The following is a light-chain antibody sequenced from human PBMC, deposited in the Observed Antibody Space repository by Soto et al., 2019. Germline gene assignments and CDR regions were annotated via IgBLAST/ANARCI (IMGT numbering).Light chain of an antibody. CDR1: QDIRSH. CDR2: DAS. Sequence: ENDLTQSPGTLSVSPGERVTLSCRASQDIRSHLAWYQHKPGQAPRLLIFDASSRATGIPDRFSASGSGTDFTLSISRLEPEDFAAYYCQQYGTSPRTFGQGTWVEIK. CDR3: QQYGTSPRT. V-gene: IGKV3-20*01. J-gene: IGKJ1*01.